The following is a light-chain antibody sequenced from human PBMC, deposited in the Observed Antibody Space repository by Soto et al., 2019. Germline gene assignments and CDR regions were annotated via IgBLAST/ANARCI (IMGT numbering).Light chain of an antibody. CDR1: QSLSSSY. Sequence: EIVLRQSPGTLSLSPGERATLSCRASQSLSSSYLAWFQHQPGQAPRLLISAASSRATGIPDSFNGSGSGTDFSLTISRLEPEDFAVYYCHQYGSSPRTFGQGTKVEIK. CDR2: AAS. CDR3: HQYGSSPRT. J-gene: IGKJ1*01. V-gene: IGKV3-20*01.